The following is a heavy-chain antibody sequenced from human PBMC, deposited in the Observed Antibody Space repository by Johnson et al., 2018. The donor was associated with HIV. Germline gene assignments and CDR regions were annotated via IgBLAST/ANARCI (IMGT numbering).Heavy chain of an antibody. CDR3: AKEQWFGGLFSALDI. CDR1: GFTFNNYG. V-gene: IGHV3-30*02. Sequence: QVQLVESGGDVVQPGGSLRLSCAASGFTFNNYGMHWVRQAPGKGLEWVSFIRYDGSNKYYEDFVKGRFTISRDNSKNTLYLQMNSLRAEDTAVYYCAKEQWFGGLFSALDIWGQGTMVTVSS. CDR2: IRYDGSNK. J-gene: IGHJ3*02. D-gene: IGHD3-10*01.